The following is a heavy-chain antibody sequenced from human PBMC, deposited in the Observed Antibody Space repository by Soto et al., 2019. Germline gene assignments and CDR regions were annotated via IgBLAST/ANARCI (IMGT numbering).Heavy chain of an antibody. CDR2: IYYSGGT. CDR3: ARTTVTTAFDY. D-gene: IGHD4-4*01. V-gene: IGHV4-30-4*01. Sequence: SETLSLTCTVAGGSISSGDYYWSWIRQPPGKGLEWIGCIYYSGGTYYNPSLKSRVTISVDTSKNQFSLKLSSVTAADTAVYYCARTTVTTAFDYWGQGTLVTVSS. J-gene: IGHJ4*02. CDR1: GGSISSGDYY.